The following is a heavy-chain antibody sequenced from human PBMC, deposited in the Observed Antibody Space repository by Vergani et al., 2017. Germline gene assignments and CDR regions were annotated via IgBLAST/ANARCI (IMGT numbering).Heavy chain of an antibody. CDR3: ARTYYDFWSGYYMVGRAFDI. D-gene: IGHD3-3*01. V-gene: IGHV3-7*01. Sequence: EVQLVESGGGVVRPGGSLRLSCAASGFTFSSYWMSWVRQAPGKGLEWVANIKQDGSEKYYVDSVKGRFTISRDNAKNSLYLQMNSLRAEDTAVYYCARTYYDFWSGYYMVGRAFDIWGQGTMVTVSS. CDR1: GFTFSSYW. CDR2: IKQDGSEK. J-gene: IGHJ3*02.